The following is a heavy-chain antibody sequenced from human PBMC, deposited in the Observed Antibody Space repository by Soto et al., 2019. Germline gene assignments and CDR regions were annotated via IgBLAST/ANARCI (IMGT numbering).Heavy chain of an antibody. CDR2: ISTSGAST. J-gene: IGHJ4*02. Sequence: GGSLRLSCAASGITFDNYAMGWVRQAPGRGLEWVSAISTSGASTSFADSVEGRFTISRDNSENTLYLQMSSLRVEDTAVYYCAKGDSGWSMWYFDYWGQGILVTVSS. CDR1: GITFDNYA. CDR3: AKGDSGWSMWYFDY. V-gene: IGHV3-23*01. D-gene: IGHD6-19*01.